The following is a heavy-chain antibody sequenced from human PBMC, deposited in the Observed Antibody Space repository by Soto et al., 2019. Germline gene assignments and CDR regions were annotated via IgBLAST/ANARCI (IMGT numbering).Heavy chain of an antibody. CDR2: IYYSGNT. D-gene: IGHD6-13*01. Sequence: PSETLSITCTVCGDSISSYYWGWIRQPPGKGLEWIGYIYYSGNTKYNASLETRVTISLDTSKNQFSLNLSSVTAADTAVYYCARERRGHSSNWFDPWGQGILVTVSS. J-gene: IGHJ5*02. CDR3: ARERRGHSSNWFDP. CDR1: GDSISSYY. V-gene: IGHV4-59*01.